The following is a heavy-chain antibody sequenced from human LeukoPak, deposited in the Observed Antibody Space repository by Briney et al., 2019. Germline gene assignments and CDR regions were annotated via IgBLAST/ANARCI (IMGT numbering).Heavy chain of an antibody. CDR2: IKQDGSEK. Sequence: AGGSLRLSCAASGFTFSNYWMTWVRQAPGKGLEWVAEIKQDGSEKLYVKSVRGRFTISRDNSKMSLFLQMNSLRAEDTAVYYCARDNGVVHGVYYMDVWGKGTTVTVS. CDR3: ARDNGVVHGVYYMDV. V-gene: IGHV3-7*01. J-gene: IGHJ6*03. CDR1: GFTFSNYW. D-gene: IGHD3-3*01.